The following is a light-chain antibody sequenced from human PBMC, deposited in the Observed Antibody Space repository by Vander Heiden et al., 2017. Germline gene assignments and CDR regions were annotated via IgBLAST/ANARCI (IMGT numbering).Light chain of an antibody. CDR3: QQDNNCPLT. Sequence: EIVMTQSPATLSVAPGERATLSCRASQSVSSNLAWYQQKPGQAPRLLIYGASTRATGIPARFSGSGSVTEFTLTISSLQSEDFAVYYCQQDNNCPLTFGQGTKVEIK. J-gene: IGKJ1*01. CDR2: GAS. V-gene: IGKV3-15*01. CDR1: QSVSSN.